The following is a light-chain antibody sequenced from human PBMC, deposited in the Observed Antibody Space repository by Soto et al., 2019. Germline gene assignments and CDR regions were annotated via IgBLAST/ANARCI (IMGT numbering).Light chain of an antibody. CDR2: GAS. V-gene: IGKV3-15*01. CDR1: QSVSSY. J-gene: IGKJ5*01. Sequence: EILMTQSPATPSVSPGERATLSCRASQSVSSYLAWYQQKPGQAPRLLIYGASTRATDIPARFSGSGSGTEFTLTISSLQSEDFALYYCQQYEKWPPSITFGQGTRLEIK. CDR3: QQYEKWPPSIT.